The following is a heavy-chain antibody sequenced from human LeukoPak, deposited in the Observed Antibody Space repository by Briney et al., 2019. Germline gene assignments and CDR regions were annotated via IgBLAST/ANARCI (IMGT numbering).Heavy chain of an antibody. Sequence: ASVKVSCKASGYTFTSYDINWVRQATGQGLEWMGWMNPNSGNTGYAQKFQGRVTITRNTSITTAYMELSSLRSEDTAVYYCATLGSGSYYGSDAFDIWGQGTMVTVSS. CDR3: ATLGSGSYYGSDAFDI. D-gene: IGHD1-26*01. J-gene: IGHJ3*02. CDR1: GYTFTSYD. V-gene: IGHV1-8*03. CDR2: MNPNSGNT.